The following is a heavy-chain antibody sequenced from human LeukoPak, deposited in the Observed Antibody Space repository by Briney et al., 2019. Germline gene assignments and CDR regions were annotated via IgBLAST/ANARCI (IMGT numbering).Heavy chain of an antibody. Sequence: SQTLSLTCTVSGGSISSGSYYWSWIRQPAGKGLEWIGRIYTSGSTNYNPSLKSRVTISVDTSKNQFSLKLSSVTAADTAVYYCARGSAYGSGLLDYWGQGTLLTVSS. CDR3: ARGSAYGSGLLDY. CDR2: IYTSGST. J-gene: IGHJ4*02. V-gene: IGHV4-61*02. CDR1: GGSISSGSYY. D-gene: IGHD3-10*01.